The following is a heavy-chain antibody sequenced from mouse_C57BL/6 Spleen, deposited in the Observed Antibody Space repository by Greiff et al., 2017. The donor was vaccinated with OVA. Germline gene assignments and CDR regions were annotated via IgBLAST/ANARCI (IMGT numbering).Heavy chain of an antibody. CDR2: IYPGSGST. Sequence: VQLQQPGAELVKPGASVKMSCKASGYTFTSYWITWVKQRPGQGLEWIGDIYPGSGSTNYNEKFKSKATLTVDTSSSTAYMQLSSLTSEDSAVYYCARGYGNYVDDMDYWGQGTSVTVSS. J-gene: IGHJ4*01. CDR3: ARGYGNYVDDMDY. V-gene: IGHV1-55*01. D-gene: IGHD2-10*02. CDR1: GYTFTSYW.